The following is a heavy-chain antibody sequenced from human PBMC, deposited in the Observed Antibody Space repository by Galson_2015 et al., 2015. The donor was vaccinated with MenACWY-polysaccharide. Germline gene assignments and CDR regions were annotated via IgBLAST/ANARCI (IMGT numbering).Heavy chain of an antibody. D-gene: IGHD3-10*01. CDR2: ISWNSANI. Sequence: SLRLSCAVSGFTFDDYAMHWVRQAPGKGLEWVSGISWNSANIGYADSVKGRFTVSRDNAKNFLYLQMNSLRGEDTALYYCAKAVTYGSGSYRRYYGLDVWGQGTTVTVSS. CDR1: GFTFDDYA. J-gene: IGHJ6*02. V-gene: IGHV3-9*01. CDR3: AKAVTYGSGSYRRYYGLDV.